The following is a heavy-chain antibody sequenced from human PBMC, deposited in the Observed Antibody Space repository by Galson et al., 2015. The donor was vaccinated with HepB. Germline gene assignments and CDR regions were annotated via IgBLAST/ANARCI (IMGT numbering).Heavy chain of an antibody. D-gene: IGHD2-21*01. CDR1: GFTIRSYE. CDR3: AREGAGVGVVMAYYYGMDV. J-gene: IGHJ6*02. CDR2: ISSRGSPI. V-gene: IGHV3-48*03. Sequence: SLRLSCAASGFTIRSYEMNWVRQAPGKGLEWVSYISSRGSPIYYADSVKGRFTMSRDNAKNSLYLQMNSLRVEDTAVYYCAREGAGVGVVMAYYYGMDVWGQGTTVTVS.